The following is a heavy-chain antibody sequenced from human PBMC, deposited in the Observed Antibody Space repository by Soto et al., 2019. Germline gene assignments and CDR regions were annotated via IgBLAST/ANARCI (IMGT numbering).Heavy chain of an antibody. CDR1: GGSISSKNYY. J-gene: IGHJ4*02. CDR2: IYYGGTT. V-gene: IGHV4-39*01. CDR3: ARRPSYYYDSSGFDPFDY. D-gene: IGHD3-22*01. Sequence: SETLSLTCSVSGGSISSKNYYWGWIRQPPGKGLEWIGIIYYGGTTYYNPSLKSRVIISVDTSKNQFSLKLSSVTAADAAVYYCARRPSYYYDSSGFDPFDYWGQGTLVTVSS.